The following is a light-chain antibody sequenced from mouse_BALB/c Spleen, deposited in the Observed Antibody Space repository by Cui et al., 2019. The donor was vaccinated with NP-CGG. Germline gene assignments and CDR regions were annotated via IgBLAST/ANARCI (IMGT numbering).Light chain of an antibody. CDR3: ALWYSNHWV. V-gene: IGLV1*01. CDR1: IGAVTTSNY. Sequence: QAVVTQESALTTSPGETVTLTCRSSIGAVTTSNYANWVQEKPDHLFTGLIGGTINRAPGVPARFSGSLIGDRAALTIPGAQTEDEAIYFCALWYSNHWVFGGGTKLTVL. CDR2: GTI. J-gene: IGLJ1*01.